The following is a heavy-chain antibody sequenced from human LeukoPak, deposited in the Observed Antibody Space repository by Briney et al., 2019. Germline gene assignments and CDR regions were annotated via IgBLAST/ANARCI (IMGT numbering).Heavy chain of an antibody. J-gene: IGHJ3*02. V-gene: IGHV3-21*01. Sequence: GGSLRLSCAASGFTFSSYNMNWVRQAPGKGLEWVASISSSSSFIYYADSVKGRLTISRDNAKNSLYLQMNSLRAEDTAVYYCARRGGSGYYDAFDIWGQGTMVTVSS. CDR3: ARRGGSGYYDAFDI. CDR1: GFTFSSYN. CDR2: ISSSSSFI. D-gene: IGHD3-22*01.